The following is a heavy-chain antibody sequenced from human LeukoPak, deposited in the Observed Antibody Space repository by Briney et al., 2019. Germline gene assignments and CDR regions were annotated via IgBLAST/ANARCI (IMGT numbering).Heavy chain of an antibody. Sequence: PGGSLRLSSAASGFTLSNSEMNWARQAPGKGLEWVSFIAVDGTKYYPDSVKGRFTISRDSAKNSLFLQMNSLRAEDTAVYYCASSLSLWANYRCHWGRGTLVTVSS. CDR3: ASSLSLWANYRCH. J-gene: IGHJ4*02. D-gene: IGHD3-16*02. V-gene: IGHV3-48*03. CDR1: GFTLSNSE. CDR2: IAVDGTK.